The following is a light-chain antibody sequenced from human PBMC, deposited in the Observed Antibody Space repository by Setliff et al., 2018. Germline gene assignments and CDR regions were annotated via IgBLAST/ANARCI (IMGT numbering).Light chain of an antibody. V-gene: IGLV1-40*01. CDR1: SSNIGAGYD. J-gene: IGLJ3*02. Sequence: QSVLTQPPSVSGALGQRVTISCTGSSSNIGAGYDVHWYQQLPGTAPKLLIYANNIRPSGVPDRFSGSQSGASASLAVTGLQTEDEAYYYCQSFDSSLSGVVFGGGTKVTVL. CDR2: ANN. CDR3: QSFDSSLSGVV.